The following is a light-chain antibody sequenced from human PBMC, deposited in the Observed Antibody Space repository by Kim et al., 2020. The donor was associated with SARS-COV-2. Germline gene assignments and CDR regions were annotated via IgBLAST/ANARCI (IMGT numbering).Light chain of an antibody. Sequence: QSVLTQPPSASGTPGQRVTISCSGSSSNIGSYNVYWYQQVPATTPKLLIYCNNQRPSGVPDRFSGSKSGTSASLAIIGLLSEDEAEYYCASWDDSLSALVFGGGTQLTVL. CDR2: CNN. J-gene: IGLJ2*01. V-gene: IGLV1-47*02. CDR1: SSNIGSYN. CDR3: ASWDDSLSALV.